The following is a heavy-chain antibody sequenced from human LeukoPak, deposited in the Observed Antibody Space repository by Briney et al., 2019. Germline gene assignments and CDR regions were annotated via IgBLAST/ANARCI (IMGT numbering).Heavy chain of an antibody. J-gene: IGHJ3*02. CDR2: IYSGGST. V-gene: IGHV3-66*01. CDR1: GFTVRREY. D-gene: IGHD3-10*01. Sequence: GGSLRLSCAASGFTVRREYMTWVRQAPGKGLEWVSVIYSGGSTFYADSVTGRFTISRDISTNTVYLQMNTLRLEDTAMYFCARERSSYRPHNAFDIWGQGTMVIVSS. CDR3: ARERSSYRPHNAFDI.